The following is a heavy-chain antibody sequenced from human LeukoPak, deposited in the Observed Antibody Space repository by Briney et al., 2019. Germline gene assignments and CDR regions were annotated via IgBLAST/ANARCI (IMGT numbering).Heavy chain of an antibody. J-gene: IGHJ4*02. Sequence: SETLSLTCTVSGGSISTYYWSWIRQLAGKGLEWIGRIHTSGNTDYNPSLKSRVTMSVDTSKNQFSLKLSSVTAADTAVYYCAREGSMTARPFVSIDYWGQGTLVTISS. CDR1: GGSISTYY. D-gene: IGHD6-6*01. V-gene: IGHV4-4*07. CDR2: IHTSGNT. CDR3: AREGSMTARPFVSIDY.